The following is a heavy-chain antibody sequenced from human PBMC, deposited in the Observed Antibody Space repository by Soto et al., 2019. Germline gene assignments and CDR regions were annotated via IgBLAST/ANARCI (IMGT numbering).Heavy chain of an antibody. V-gene: IGHV3-13*01. CDR2: IGTAGDT. Sequence: EVQLVESGGGLVQPGGSLRLSCAASGFTFSSYDMHWVRQATGKGLEWVSAIGTAGDTYYPGSVKGRFTISRENAKNSLDPQMKSLRAGDTAVYYCASDQSGVGIYGMDVWGQGTTVTVSS. J-gene: IGHJ6*02. CDR3: ASDQSGVGIYGMDV. CDR1: GFTFSSYD. D-gene: IGHD3-10*01.